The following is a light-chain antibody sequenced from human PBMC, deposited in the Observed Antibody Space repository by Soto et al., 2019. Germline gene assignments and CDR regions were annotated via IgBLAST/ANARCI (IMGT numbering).Light chain of an antibody. Sequence: VLTQSPGTLCLSPGERATLSCRARQSVSNNYLAWYQQQPGQAPRLLIYGASNRATGNPDRVSGSGSGTDFTLTISRLEPEDFAVYYCQQYGSSGTFGQGTKVDI. CDR1: QSVSNNY. CDR3: QQYGSSGT. J-gene: IGKJ1*01. V-gene: IGKV3-20*01. CDR2: GAS.